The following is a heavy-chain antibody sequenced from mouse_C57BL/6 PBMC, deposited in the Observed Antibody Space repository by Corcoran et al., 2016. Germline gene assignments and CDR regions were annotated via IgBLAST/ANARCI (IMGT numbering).Heavy chain of an antibody. CDR1: GYTFTTYG. CDR3: ARGDFYYYAMDY. Sequence: QIQLVQSGPELKKPGETVKISCKASGYTFTTYGMSWVKQAPGKGLKWMGWINTYSGVPTYADDFKGRFAFSLETSASTAYLQINNLKNEDTATYFCARGDFYYYAMDYWGQGTSVTVSS. J-gene: IGHJ4*01. V-gene: IGHV9-3*01. CDR2: INTYSGVP.